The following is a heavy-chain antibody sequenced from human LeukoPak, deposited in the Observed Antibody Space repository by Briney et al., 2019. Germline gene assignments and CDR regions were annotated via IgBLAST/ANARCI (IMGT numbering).Heavy chain of an antibody. CDR2: TYYRSKWYN. D-gene: IGHD6-13*01. CDR3: ARESIAAAGRSDAFDI. CDR1: GDSVSSNSAA. J-gene: IGHJ3*02. V-gene: IGHV6-1*01. Sequence: SQTLSLTCALSGDSVSSNSAAWNWIRQSPSRGLEWLGRTYYRSKWYNDYAVSVKSRITINPDTSKNQFSLQLNSVTPEDTAVYYCARESIAAAGRSDAFDIWGQGTMVTVSS.